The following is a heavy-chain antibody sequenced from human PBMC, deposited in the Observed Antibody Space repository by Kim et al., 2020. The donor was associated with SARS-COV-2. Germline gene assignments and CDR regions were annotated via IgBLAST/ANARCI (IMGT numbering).Heavy chain of an antibody. CDR1: GGSISSYY. Sequence: SETLSLTCTVSGGSISSYYWSWIRQPPGKGLEWIGYIYYSGSTNYNPSLKSRVTISVDTSKNQFSLKLSSVTAADTAVYYCARGNTMVRGVNAPGYYGMDVWGQGTTVTVSS. D-gene: IGHD3-10*01. V-gene: IGHV4-59*13. CDR3: ARGNTMVRGVNAPGYYGMDV. CDR2: IYYSGST. J-gene: IGHJ6*02.